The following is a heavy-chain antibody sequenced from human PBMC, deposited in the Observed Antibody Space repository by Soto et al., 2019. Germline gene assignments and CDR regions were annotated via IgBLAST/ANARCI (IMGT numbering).Heavy chain of an antibody. CDR1: GGSISVYY. J-gene: IGHJ4*01. V-gene: IGHV4-59*01. Sequence: SETLSLTCTVSGGSISVYYWSWIRQPPGKGLEWIGYIYYIGSTKYNPSLKSRVTISMDTSKNQFSLNLTSVTAPDTAVYFCARAAHTSGWYFDLWGQGTLVTAPQ. CDR2: IYYIGST. CDR3: ARAAHTSGWYFDL. D-gene: IGHD6-19*01.